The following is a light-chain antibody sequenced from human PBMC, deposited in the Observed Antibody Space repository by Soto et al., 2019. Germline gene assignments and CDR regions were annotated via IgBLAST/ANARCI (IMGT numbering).Light chain of an antibody. CDR1: KLGDKY. CDR2: QDT. V-gene: IGLV3-1*01. J-gene: IGLJ2*01. Sequence: SSELTQPPSMSVSPGQTASITCSGDKLGDKYVCWYQQKPGQSPVLVIYQDTKRPAGIPERFSGSNSGNTATLTISGVQAMDEADYYCQAWDNSSVVFGGGTKLTVL. CDR3: QAWDNSSVV.